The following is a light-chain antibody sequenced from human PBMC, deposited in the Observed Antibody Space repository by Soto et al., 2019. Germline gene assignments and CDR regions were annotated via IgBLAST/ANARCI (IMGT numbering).Light chain of an antibody. V-gene: IGKV1-39*01. CDR2: AAS. CDR1: QAIESY. CDR3: LETYSAPYT. Sequence: DIQMTQSPSSLSASVGDRVTITCRTSQAIESYLNWYQQKPGKAPKLLIYAASSLQSGVPSRFSGRGSGTDFTLTISSLQPEDFATYYYLETYSAPYTFGQGTKLEIE. J-gene: IGKJ2*01.